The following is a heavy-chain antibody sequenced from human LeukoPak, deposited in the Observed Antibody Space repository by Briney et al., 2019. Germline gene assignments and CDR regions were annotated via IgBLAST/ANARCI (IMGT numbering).Heavy chain of an antibody. D-gene: IGHD6-19*01. J-gene: IGHJ4*02. V-gene: IGHV1-2*02. CDR1: GYTFTDFTDYY. CDR3: VRVSIGWYFDY. Sequence: ASVTVSCRASGYTFTDFTDYYIHWVRQAPGQGLEWMGWINPNSGGTYYAHKFQGRVTMTRDTSISTVYMELNRLTSDDAVVYFCVRVSIGWYFDYWGQGTLVSVAS. CDR2: INPNSGGT.